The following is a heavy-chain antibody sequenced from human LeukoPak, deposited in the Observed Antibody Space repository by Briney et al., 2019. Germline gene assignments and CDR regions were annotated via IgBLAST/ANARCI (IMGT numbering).Heavy chain of an antibody. CDR1: GGTFGSYA. D-gene: IGHD5-24*01. J-gene: IGHJ4*02. CDR2: IIPILGIA. Sequence: ASVKVSCKASGGTFGSYAISWVRQAPGQGLEWMGRIIPILGIANYAQKFQGRVTITADKSTSTAYMELSSLRSEDTAVYYCARSRDGYNPHFDYWGQGTLVTVSS. CDR3: ARSRDGYNPHFDY. V-gene: IGHV1-69*04.